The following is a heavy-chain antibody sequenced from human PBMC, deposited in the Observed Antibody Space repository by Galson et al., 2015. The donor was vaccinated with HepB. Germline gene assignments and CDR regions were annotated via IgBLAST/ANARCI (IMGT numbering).Heavy chain of an antibody. Sequence: PALVKPTQTLTLTCTFSGFSLSTSGMCVSWIRQPPGKALEWLARIDWDDDKYCSTSLKTRLTISKDTSKNQVVLTMTNMDPVDTATYYCARIRNYGSGGYFDYWGQGTLVTVSS. CDR1: GFSLSTSGMC. D-gene: IGHD3-10*01. CDR2: IDWDDDK. CDR3: ARIRNYGSGGYFDY. V-gene: IGHV2-70*11. J-gene: IGHJ4*02.